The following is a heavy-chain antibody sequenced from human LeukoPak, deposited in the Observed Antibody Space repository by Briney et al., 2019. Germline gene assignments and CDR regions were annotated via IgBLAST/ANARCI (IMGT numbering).Heavy chain of an antibody. J-gene: IGHJ4*02. CDR2: ISYDGSNK. CDR3: ARGHLYSGYDRGYFDY. Sequence: GGSLRLSCAASGFTFSSYGMSWVRQAPGKGLEWVAVISYDGSNKYYADSVKGRFTISRDNAKNSLYLQMNSLRAEDTAVYYCARGHLYSGYDRGYFDYWGQGTLVTVSS. D-gene: IGHD5-12*01. CDR1: GFTFSSYG. V-gene: IGHV3-30*03.